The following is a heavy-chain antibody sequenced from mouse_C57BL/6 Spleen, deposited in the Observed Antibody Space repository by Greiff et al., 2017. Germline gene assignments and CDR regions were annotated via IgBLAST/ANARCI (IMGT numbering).Heavy chain of an antibody. CDR1: GYAFSSSW. J-gene: IGHJ4*01. D-gene: IGHD2-1*01. CDR2: IYPGDGDT. Sequence: QVQLKESGPELVKPGASVKISCKASGYAFSSSWMNWVKQRPGKGLEWIGRIYPGDGDTTYNGKFKGKATLTADKSSSTAYMQLSSLTSEDSAVYFCARWDIYYGNSYYAMDYWGQGTSVTVAS. V-gene: IGHV1-82*01. CDR3: ARWDIYYGNSYYAMDY.